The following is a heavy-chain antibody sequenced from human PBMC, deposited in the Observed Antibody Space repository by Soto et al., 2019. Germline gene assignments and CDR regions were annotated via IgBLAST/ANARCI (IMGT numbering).Heavy chain of an antibody. CDR1: GYTFTSYG. CDR2: ISAYNGNT. CDR3: AGGLLGYSSSSFWYFDL. J-gene: IGHJ2*01. V-gene: IGHV1-18*01. Sequence: QVQLVQSGAEVKKPGASVKVSCQASGYTFTSYGISWVRQAPGQGLEWMGWISAYNGNTNYAQKLQGRVTMTTDTSTSTAYMELRSLRSDDTAVYYCAGGLLGYSSSSFWYFDLWGRGPLVTVSS. D-gene: IGHD6-6*01.